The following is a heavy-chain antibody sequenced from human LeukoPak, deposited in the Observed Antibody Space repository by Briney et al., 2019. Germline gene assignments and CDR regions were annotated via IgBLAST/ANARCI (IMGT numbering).Heavy chain of an antibody. CDR3: ARSNPFIVVVPAADNWFDP. J-gene: IGHJ5*02. Sequence: SETLSLTCTVSGGSISSSSYYWGWIRQPPGKGLEWIGSIYYSGSTYYNPSLKSRVTISVDTSKNQFSLKLSSVTAADTAVYYCARSNPFIVVVPAADNWFDPWGQGTLVTVSS. V-gene: IGHV4-39*01. D-gene: IGHD2-2*01. CDR2: IYYSGST. CDR1: GGSISSSSYY.